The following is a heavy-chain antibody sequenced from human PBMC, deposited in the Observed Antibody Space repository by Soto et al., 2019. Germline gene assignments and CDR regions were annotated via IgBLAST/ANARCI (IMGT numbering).Heavy chain of an antibody. Sequence: SETLSLTCAVSGGSMSSYFWSWIRQPAGKGLEWIGRIYSSGSTSYNSSLKSRVTMSVDTSKNQVSLSLNSMTAADTAVYYCARGLSAFDPWGQGTLVTVSS. CDR1: GGSMSSYF. CDR2: IYSSGST. D-gene: IGHD3-16*01. CDR3: ARGLSAFDP. J-gene: IGHJ5*02. V-gene: IGHV4-4*07.